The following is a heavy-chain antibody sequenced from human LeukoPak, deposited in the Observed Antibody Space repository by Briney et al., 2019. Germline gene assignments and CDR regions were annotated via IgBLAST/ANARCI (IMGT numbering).Heavy chain of an antibody. Sequence: GGSLRLSCAASGFTFGSSGMSWVRQAPGKGLEWVAGISSSATYTYYADSVKGRFTISRDNSKNTLYLQMKSLRAEDTAIYYCAKRPLKTYHVPATALPFDYWGQGTLVTVSS. D-gene: IGHD2-2*01. CDR3: AKRPLKTYHVPATALPFDY. J-gene: IGHJ4*02. V-gene: IGHV3-23*01. CDR1: GFTFGSSG. CDR2: ISSSATYT.